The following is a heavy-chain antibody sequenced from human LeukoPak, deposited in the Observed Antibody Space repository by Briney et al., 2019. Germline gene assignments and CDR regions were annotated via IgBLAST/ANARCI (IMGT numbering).Heavy chain of an antibody. CDR1: GFTFSSYS. CDR3: ARSGEIFGVVGFDY. CDR2: IYYSGST. V-gene: IGHV4-59*01. Sequence: PGGSLRLSCAASGFTFSSYSMNWIRQPPGKGLEWIGYIYYSGSTNYNPSLKSRVTISVDTSKNQFSLKLSSVTAADTAVYYCARSGEIFGVVGFDYWGQGTLVTVSS. D-gene: IGHD3-3*01. J-gene: IGHJ4*02.